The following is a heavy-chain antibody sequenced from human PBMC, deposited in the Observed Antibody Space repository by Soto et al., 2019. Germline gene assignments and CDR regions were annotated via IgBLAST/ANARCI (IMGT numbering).Heavy chain of an antibody. V-gene: IGHV3-66*01. D-gene: IGHD1-26*01. CDR3: ARDKQSGDY. J-gene: IGHJ4*02. Sequence: EVQLVESGGGLVQPGGSLRVSCAAYGFTVSSSYMSWVRQAPGKGLEWVSIIYGGGSTYYADSVKGRFTISRDNSKDTLYLQMDRLRAEDTAVYYCARDKQSGDYWGQGTLVTVSS. CDR1: GFTVSSSY. CDR2: IYGGGST.